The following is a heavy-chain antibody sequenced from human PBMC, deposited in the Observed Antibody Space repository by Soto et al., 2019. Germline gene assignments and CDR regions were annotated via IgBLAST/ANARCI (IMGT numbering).Heavy chain of an antibody. CDR1: GGSISSSSYY. V-gene: IGHV4-39*01. J-gene: IGHJ6*03. D-gene: IGHD1-26*01. CDR3: ARHVGDRESHTRYYYYYIDV. CDR2: IYYSGST. Sequence: QLQLQESGPGLVKPSETLSLTCTVSGGSISSSSYYWGWIRQPPGKGLEWIGSIYYSGSTYYNPSLKSRVTKSVDTSKNQFSLKVSSVTAADTAVYYCARHVGDRESHTRYYYYYIDVWGKGTTVTVSS.